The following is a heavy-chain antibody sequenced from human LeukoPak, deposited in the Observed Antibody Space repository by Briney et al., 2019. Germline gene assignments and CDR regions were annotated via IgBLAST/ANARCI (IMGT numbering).Heavy chain of an antibody. Sequence: GASVKVSCKASGYTFTSYGISWVRQGPGQGLEWMGWISAYNGNTNYAQKLQGRVTMTTDTSTSTAYMELRSLRSDDTAVYYCAREEEVGDRGVIITDYWGQGTLVTVSS. V-gene: IGHV1-18*01. D-gene: IGHD3-10*01. CDR3: AREEEVGDRGVIITDY. CDR1: GYTFTSYG. CDR2: ISAYNGNT. J-gene: IGHJ4*02.